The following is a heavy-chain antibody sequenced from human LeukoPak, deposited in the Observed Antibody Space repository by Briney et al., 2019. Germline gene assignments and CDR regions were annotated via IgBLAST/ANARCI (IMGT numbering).Heavy chain of an antibody. CDR2: IYTSGST. D-gene: IGHD3-22*01. Sequence: SETLSLTCTVSGDSISSSSNYWSWIRQPAGKGLEWIGRIYTSGSTNYNPSLKSRVTISVDTSKNQFSLKLSSVTAADTAVYFCARAGGSYDSSGYYFKWGQGTLVTVSS. J-gene: IGHJ4*02. V-gene: IGHV4-61*02. CDR1: GDSISSSSNY. CDR3: ARAGGSYDSSGYYFK.